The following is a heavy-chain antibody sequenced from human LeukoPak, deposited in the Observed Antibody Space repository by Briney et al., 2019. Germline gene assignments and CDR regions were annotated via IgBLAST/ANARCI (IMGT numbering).Heavy chain of an antibody. J-gene: IGHJ5*02. V-gene: IGHV1-8*02. Sequence: ASVKVSCKASGYTFTSYYMHWVRQATGQGLEWMGWMNPNSGDTGYAQKFQGRVTMTRNISISIAYMELSSLGSDDTAVYYCARDLYYYGSGSYPWGQGTLVTVSS. CDR2: MNPNSGDT. D-gene: IGHD3-10*01. CDR3: ARDLYYYGSGSYP. CDR1: GYTFTSYY.